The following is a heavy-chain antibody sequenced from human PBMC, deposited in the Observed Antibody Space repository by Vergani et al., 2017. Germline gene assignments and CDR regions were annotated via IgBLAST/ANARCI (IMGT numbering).Heavy chain of an antibody. CDR1: GYTFTGYY. V-gene: IGHV1-2*02. CDR3: ARALPPDWYFDL. D-gene: IGHD2-21*02. J-gene: IGHJ2*01. CDR2: INPNSGGT. Sequence: QVQLVQSGAEVKKPGASVKVSCKASGYTFTGYYMHWVRQAPGQGLEWMGWINPNSGGTNYAQQFQGRVTMTRDTSRSTAYMELSGLRSDDTAVYYWARALPPDWYFDLWGRGTRVTVSS.